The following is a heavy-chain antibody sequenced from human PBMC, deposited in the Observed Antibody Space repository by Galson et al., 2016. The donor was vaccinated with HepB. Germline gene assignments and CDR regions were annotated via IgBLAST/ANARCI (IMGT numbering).Heavy chain of an antibody. Sequence: SVKVSCKASGYTFSNYGVIWVRQAPGQGLEWMGWISAYNGDTNYAQNLQGRVTMTTDTSTNTAYMDLRNLTSADTAVYYCERDRGTYNFWNAYYKYSHWGQGTLVTVSS. CDR3: ERDRGTYNFWNAYYKYSH. CDR1: GYTFSNYG. CDR2: ISAYNGDT. V-gene: IGHV1-18*01. J-gene: IGHJ4*02. D-gene: IGHD3-3*01.